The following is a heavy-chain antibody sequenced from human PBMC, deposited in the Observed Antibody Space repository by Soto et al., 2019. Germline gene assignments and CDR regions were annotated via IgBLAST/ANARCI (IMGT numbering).Heavy chain of an antibody. Sequence: AAARVSCKASGYTFTSYGSSWVRQAPGQGLEWMGWISAYNGNTNYAQKLQGRVTMTTDTSTSTAYMELRSLRSDDTAVHYCARGYYDYVWGSYRTYYFDYWGQGTLVTVSS. D-gene: IGHD3-16*02. CDR1: GYTFTSYG. CDR2: ISAYNGNT. V-gene: IGHV1-18*01. CDR3: ARGYYDYVWGSYRTYYFDY. J-gene: IGHJ4*02.